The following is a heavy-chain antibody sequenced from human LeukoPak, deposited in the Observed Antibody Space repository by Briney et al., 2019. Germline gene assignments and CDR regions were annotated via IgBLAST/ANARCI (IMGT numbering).Heavy chain of an antibody. CDR2: INAGNGNT. J-gene: IGHJ4*02. CDR1: GYTFTNYG. CDR3: AQAGNSWQFEY. D-gene: IGHD6-13*01. Sequence: ASVKVSCKASGYTFTNYGINWVRQAPGQGLEWMGWINAGNGNTNYSQKLQGRVTLTTDTTTSTAYMELGSLRSDDTAVYYCAQAGNSWQFEYWGQGTLVTVSS. V-gene: IGHV1-18*01.